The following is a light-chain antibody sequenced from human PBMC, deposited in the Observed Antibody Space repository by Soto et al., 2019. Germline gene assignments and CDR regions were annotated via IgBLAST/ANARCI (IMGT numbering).Light chain of an antibody. V-gene: IGKV1-5*01. CDR1: QSISSW. CDR2: DAS. CDR3: QQYNSYSWT. Sequence: DIQMTQSPSTLSASVGDRVTITCRASQSISSWLAWYQQKPGKAPKLLIYDASSLESGVPSRFSGSRSGTEFTRPISSLQPDDFATYYCQQYNSYSWTFGQGTKVEIK. J-gene: IGKJ1*01.